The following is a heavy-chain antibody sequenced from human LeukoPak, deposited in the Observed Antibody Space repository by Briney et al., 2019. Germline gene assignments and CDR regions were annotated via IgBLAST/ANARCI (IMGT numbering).Heavy chain of an antibody. D-gene: IGHD6-13*01. CDR1: GFTFSSYA. J-gene: IGHJ6*03. Sequence: QTGGSLRLSCAASGFTFSSYAMSWVRQAPGKGLEWVANINQDGSEKYCVDSVKGRFTISRDNAKNSLYLQMNTLRAEDTAVYYCARMQPLVDRYFLYYYYMDVWGKGTTVAVSS. CDR3: ARMQPLVDRYFLYYYYMDV. CDR2: INQDGSEK. V-gene: IGHV3-7*01.